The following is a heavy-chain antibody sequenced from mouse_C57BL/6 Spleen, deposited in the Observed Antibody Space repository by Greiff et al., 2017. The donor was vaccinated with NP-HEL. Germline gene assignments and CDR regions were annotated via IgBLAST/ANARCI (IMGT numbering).Heavy chain of an antibody. J-gene: IGHJ2*01. V-gene: IGHV5-17*01. CDR1: GFTFSDYG. D-gene: IGHD2-5*01. CDR3: ARKDSNYFDY. CDR2: ISSGSSTI. Sequence: DVMLVESGGGLVKPGGSLKLSCAASGFTFSDYGMHWVRQAPEKGLEWVAYISSGSSTIYYADTVKGRFTLSRDNAKNTLFLQMTSLRSEDTAMYYCARKDSNYFDYWGQGTTLTVSS.